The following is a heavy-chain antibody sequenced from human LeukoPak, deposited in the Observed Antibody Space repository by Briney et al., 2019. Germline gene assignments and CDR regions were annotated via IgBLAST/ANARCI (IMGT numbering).Heavy chain of an antibody. Sequence: GGSLRLSCAASGFTFDDYAMHWVRQAPGKGLEWVPGISWNSGSIGYADSVKGRFTISRDNAKNSLYLQMNSLRAEDTALYHCARGGWYSYDPYYYYGMDVWGQGTTVTVSS. D-gene: IGHD5-18*01. CDR2: ISWNSGSI. CDR3: ARGGWYSYDPYYYYGMDV. CDR1: GFTFDDYA. V-gene: IGHV3-9*01. J-gene: IGHJ6*02.